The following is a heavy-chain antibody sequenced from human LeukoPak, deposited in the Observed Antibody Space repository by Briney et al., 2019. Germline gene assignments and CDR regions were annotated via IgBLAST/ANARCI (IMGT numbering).Heavy chain of an antibody. CDR3: AKAPVTSCRGAFCYPFDY. V-gene: IGHV3-23*05. CDR2: IYSGST. Sequence: PGGSLRLSCAASGFTFSSYAMSWVRQAPGKGLEWVSFIYSGSTHYSDSVKGRFTISRDNSKNTLYLQMNSLRAEDTAVYYCAKAPVTSCRGAFCYPFDYWGQGTLVTVSS. D-gene: IGHD2-15*01. CDR1: GFTFSSYA. J-gene: IGHJ4*02.